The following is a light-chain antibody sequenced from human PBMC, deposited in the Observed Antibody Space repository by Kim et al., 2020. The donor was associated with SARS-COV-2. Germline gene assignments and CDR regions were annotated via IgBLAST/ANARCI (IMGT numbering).Light chain of an antibody. CDR1: SSDVGGYNY. CDR2: DVS. Sequence: GQSVPISCTGTSSDVGGYNYVSWCQQHPGKAPKLMIYDVSKRPSGVPDRFSGSKSGNTASLTISGLQAEDEADYYCCSYAGSYTVVFGGGTQLTVL. J-gene: IGLJ2*01. V-gene: IGLV2-11*03. CDR3: CSYAGSYTVV.